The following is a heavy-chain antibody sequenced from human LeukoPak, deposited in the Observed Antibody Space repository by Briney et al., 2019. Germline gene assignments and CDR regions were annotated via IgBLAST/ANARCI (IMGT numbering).Heavy chain of an antibody. D-gene: IGHD3-16*01. J-gene: IGHJ4*02. Sequence: GGSLTLSCVASGFTFSSYAMSWVRETPARGLEWVSSLRGNGDAFYADSVKGPFTLSRDESRNTVYLQLNKLRVEDTAIYYCAKASWVSTADAVLWGQGTVVTVSS. CDR1: GFTFSSYA. CDR3: AKASWVSTADAVL. V-gene: IGHV3-23*01. CDR2: LRGNGDA.